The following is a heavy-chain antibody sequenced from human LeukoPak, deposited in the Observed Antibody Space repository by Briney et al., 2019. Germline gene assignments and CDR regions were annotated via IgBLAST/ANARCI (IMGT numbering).Heavy chain of an antibody. CDR2: IIPIFGTA. CDR3: GRAALRIAAVDYYYGMDV. Sequence: SVKVSCKASGGTFSSYAISWVRQAPGQGLEWMGGIIPIFGTANYAQKFQGRVTITADESTSTAYMERSSLRAEDTAVYYGGRAALRIAAVDYYYGMDVWGKGTTVTVSS. D-gene: IGHD6-13*01. J-gene: IGHJ6*04. CDR1: GGTFSSYA. V-gene: IGHV1-69*13.